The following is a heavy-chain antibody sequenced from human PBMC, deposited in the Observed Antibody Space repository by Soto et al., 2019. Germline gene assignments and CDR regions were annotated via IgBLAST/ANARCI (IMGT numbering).Heavy chain of an antibody. V-gene: IGHV3-11*06. CDR3: ARNDPEDSSSWYY. J-gene: IGHJ4*02. D-gene: IGHD6-13*01. CDR2: ISSSSSYT. Sequence: GGSLRLSCAGSGLTFSDYYMSWIRQSPGKGLEWVSYISSSSSYTNYADSVKGRFTISRDNAKNSLYLQMNSLRAEDTAVYYCARNDPEDSSSWYYWGQGTLGTVSS. CDR1: GLTFSDYY.